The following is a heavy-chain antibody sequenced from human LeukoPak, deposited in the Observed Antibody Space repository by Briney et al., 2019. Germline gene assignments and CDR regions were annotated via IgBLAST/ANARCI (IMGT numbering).Heavy chain of an antibody. CDR2: ISGSGGTT. CDR1: GFTFSNYA. Sequence: GGSLRLSCATSGFTFSNYAVSWVRQAPGKGLEWVPSISGSGGTTCYADSVKGRFTISRDNSKNTLYLQMNSLRAEDTAVYYCAKDPYRASSGLVDYWGQGTLVTVSS. J-gene: IGHJ4*02. D-gene: IGHD5-12*01. CDR3: AKDPYRASSGLVDY. V-gene: IGHV3-23*01.